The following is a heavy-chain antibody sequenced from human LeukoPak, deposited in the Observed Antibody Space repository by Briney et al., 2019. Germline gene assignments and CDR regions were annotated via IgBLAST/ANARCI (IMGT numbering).Heavy chain of an antibody. CDR1: GDSFNKYY. Sequence: SETLSLTCSVSGDSFNKYYWSWIRQPPGKGLEWIGYKDYSGSTNYNRSLKSRVTISVDTSKNQFSLKLSSVTAADTAVYYCARVYYSSSYDYWYFDLWGRGTLVTVSS. CDR2: KDYSGST. J-gene: IGHJ2*01. CDR3: ARVYYSSSYDYWYFDL. V-gene: IGHV4-59*01. D-gene: IGHD6-13*01.